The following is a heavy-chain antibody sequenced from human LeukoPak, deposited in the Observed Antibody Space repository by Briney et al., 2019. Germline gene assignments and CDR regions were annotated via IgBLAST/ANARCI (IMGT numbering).Heavy chain of an antibody. CDR1: GFTFSSYA. Sequence: GGSLRLSCAASGFTFSSYAMTWVRQAPGKGLEWVSKISDSGGSRYYADSVKGRFTISRDNSKNTLYLQVKSQRAEDTAVYYCATPYDSTSYYPLTYWGQGTLVTVSS. V-gene: IGHV3-23*01. CDR2: ISDSGGSR. CDR3: ATPYDSTSYYPLTY. D-gene: IGHD3-22*01. J-gene: IGHJ4*02.